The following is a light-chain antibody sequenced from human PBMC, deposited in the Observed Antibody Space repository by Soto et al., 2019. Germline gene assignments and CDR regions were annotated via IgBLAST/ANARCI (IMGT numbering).Light chain of an antibody. CDR3: QQYVSSPLT. CDR1: QSVSSSS. Sequence: EIVLTKSPGTLSLSPGERATLSCRASQSVSSSSLAWYQQKPGQAPRLLIYDTSSRATGIPDRFSGSGSGTDFTLTICRLEPEDFAVYYCQQYVSSPLTFGGGAKVDVK. V-gene: IGKV3-20*01. CDR2: DTS. J-gene: IGKJ4*01.